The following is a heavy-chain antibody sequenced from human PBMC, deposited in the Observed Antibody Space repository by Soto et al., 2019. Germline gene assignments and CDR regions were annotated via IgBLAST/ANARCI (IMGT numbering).Heavy chain of an antibody. D-gene: IGHD3-10*01. J-gene: IGHJ4*02. Sequence: ASVKVSCKVSGYTLTELSIHWVRQAPGEGLEWMGGFDLENGETIYAQRFQGRVTMTEESSADTPYMELSSLRSEDTAVYYCAIKVRRSNQFVLWGQPTIVTGSS. V-gene: IGHV1-24*01. CDR1: GYTLTELS. CDR2: FDLENGET. CDR3: AIKVRRSNQFVL.